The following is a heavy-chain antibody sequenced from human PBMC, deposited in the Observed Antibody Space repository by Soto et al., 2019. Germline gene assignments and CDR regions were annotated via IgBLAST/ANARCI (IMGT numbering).Heavy chain of an antibody. CDR1: GFTFSSYW. CDR2: IKQDGSEK. V-gene: IGHV3-7*03. J-gene: IGHJ5*02. Sequence: EVQLVESGGGLVQPEGSLRLSCAASGFTFSSYWMSWVRQAPGKGLEWVANIKQDGSEKFYVDSVKGRFTISKDNAKNSVYLQMNSLRAEDTAVYYCARAHAASPNWFAPWGQGTLVTVCS. CDR3: ARAHAASPNWFAP. D-gene: IGHD2-2*01.